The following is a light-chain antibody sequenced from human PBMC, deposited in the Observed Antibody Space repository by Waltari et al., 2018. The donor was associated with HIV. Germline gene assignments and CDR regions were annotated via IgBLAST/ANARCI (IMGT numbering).Light chain of an antibody. CDR1: QGVSSAY. Sequence: EIVLTQSPATLSLSPGESATLSCGASQGVSSAYLAWYQQRPGLAPRLLIYDASTRATGIPDRFSGSGSGTDFTLTTSRLEPEDFAVYFCQQYASSPITFGQGTRLEIK. CDR2: DAS. CDR3: QQYASSPIT. J-gene: IGKJ5*01. V-gene: IGKV3D-20*01.